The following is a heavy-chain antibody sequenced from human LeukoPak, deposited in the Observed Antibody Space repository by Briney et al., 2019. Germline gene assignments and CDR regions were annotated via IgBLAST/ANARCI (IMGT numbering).Heavy chain of an antibody. CDR1: GFTVSSNY. D-gene: IGHD5-24*01. J-gene: IGHJ5*02. Sequence: GGSLRLSCAASGFTVSSNYMSWVRQAPGKGLEWVSVIYSGGSTYYADSVKGRFTIARDNSKNTLYLQMNSLRAEDTAVYYCARETINYPEANWFDPWGQGTLVTVSS. V-gene: IGHV3-66*01. CDR2: IYSGGST. CDR3: ARETINYPEANWFDP.